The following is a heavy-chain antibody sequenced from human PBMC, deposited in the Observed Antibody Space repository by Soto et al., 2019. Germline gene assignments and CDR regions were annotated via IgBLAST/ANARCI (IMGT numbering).Heavy chain of an antibody. D-gene: IGHD6-19*01. CDR3: VTVPYSSGTT. CDR2: IKPKSEGETA. J-gene: IGHJ4*02. CDR1: RFNFSAAW. Sequence: EMQLVQSGGGLVKPGGSLRLSCVASRFNFSAAWVNWIRQAPGKGLEWVGRIKPKSEGETADYTAPVRGRFTISRDDSQNTLHLQMDSLKTEATAVYYCVTVPYSSGTTWGLGVLVTVSS. V-gene: IGHV3-15*07.